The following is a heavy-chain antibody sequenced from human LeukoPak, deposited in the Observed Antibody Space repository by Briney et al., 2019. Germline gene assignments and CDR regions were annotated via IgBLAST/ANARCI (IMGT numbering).Heavy chain of an antibody. J-gene: IGHJ2*01. CDR1: GFTFSSYS. V-gene: IGHV3-21*01. D-gene: IGHD3-10*01. Sequence: GGSLRLSCAASGFTFSSYSMNWVRQAPGKGLEWVSSISSSSSYIYYADSVKGRFTISRDNAKNSLYLQMNSLRAEDTAVYYCARDLTAGSDWYFDLWGRGTLVTVSS. CDR3: ARDLTAGSDWYFDL. CDR2: ISSSSSYI.